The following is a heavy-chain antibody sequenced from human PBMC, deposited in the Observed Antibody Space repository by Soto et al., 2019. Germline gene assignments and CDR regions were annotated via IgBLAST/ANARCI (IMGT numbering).Heavy chain of an antibody. J-gene: IGHJ4*02. D-gene: IGHD3-16*02. CDR1: GFTFSSYG. Sequence: QVQLVESGGGVVQPGRSLRLSCAASGFTFSSYGMHWVRQAPGKGLEWVAVISYDGSNKYYADSVKGRFTISRDNSKNTLYLQMNSLRAEDTAVYYCAKGDEYDYVWGSYPFDYWGQGTLVTVSS. CDR2: ISYDGSNK. CDR3: AKGDEYDYVWGSYPFDY. V-gene: IGHV3-30*18.